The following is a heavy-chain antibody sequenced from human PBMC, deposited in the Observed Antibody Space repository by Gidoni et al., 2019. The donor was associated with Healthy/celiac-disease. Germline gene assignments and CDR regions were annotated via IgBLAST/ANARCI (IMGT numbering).Heavy chain of an antibody. CDR2: IYYSGST. J-gene: IGHJ5*02. V-gene: IGHV4-59*01. D-gene: IGHD3-10*01. CDR3: ARAAITMVRGVIWFDP. CDR1: GGSISSYY. Sequence: QVQLQESGPGLVKPSETLSLTCTVSGGSISSYYWSWIRQPPGKGLEWIGYIYYSGSTNYNPSLKSRVTISVDTSKNQFSLKLSSVTAADTAVYYCARAAITMVRGVIWFDPWGQGTLVTVSS.